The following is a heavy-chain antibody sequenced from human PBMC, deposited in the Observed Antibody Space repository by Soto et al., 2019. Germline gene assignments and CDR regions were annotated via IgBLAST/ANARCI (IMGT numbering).Heavy chain of an antibody. CDR2: IYSGGNT. D-gene: IGHD2-2*01. J-gene: IGHJ4*02. CDR3: ARVPAAMTFDY. CDR1: GFTVSSNY. Sequence: GGSLRLSCAASGFTVSSNYMSWVRQAPGKGLEWVSVIYSGGNTYYADSVKGRFTISRDNSKNTQYLQMNSLSAEDTAVYYCARVPAAMTFDYWGQGTLVTVSS. V-gene: IGHV3-53*01.